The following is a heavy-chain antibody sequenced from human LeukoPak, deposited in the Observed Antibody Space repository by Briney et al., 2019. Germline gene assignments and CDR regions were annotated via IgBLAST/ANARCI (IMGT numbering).Heavy chain of an antibody. V-gene: IGHV4-34*01. CDR3: ARGRGARSSRWYNWFDP. Sequence: PSETLPLTCAVYGGSFSAYYWSWIRQPPGKGLEWIGEINHSGSTNYNPSLKSRVTISIDTSKNQFSLEMSSVTAADTAVYYCARGRGARSSRWYNWFDPWGQGTLVTVSS. CDR2: INHSGST. D-gene: IGHD6-13*01. J-gene: IGHJ5*02. CDR1: GGSFSAYY.